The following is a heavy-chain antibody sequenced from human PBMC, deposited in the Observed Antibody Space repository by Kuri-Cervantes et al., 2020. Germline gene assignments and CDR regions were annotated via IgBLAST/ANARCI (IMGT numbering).Heavy chain of an antibody. CDR1: GFTFTSSA. Sequence: SVKVSCKASGFTFTSSAMQWVRQARGQRLEWIGWIVVGSGNTNYAQKFQGRVTITADKSTSTAYMELSSLRSEDTAVYYCARVNYDILTGYSYYYGMDVWGQGTTVTVSS. J-gene: IGHJ6*02. D-gene: IGHD3-9*01. V-gene: IGHV1-58*02. CDR2: IVVGSGNT. CDR3: ARVNYDILTGYSYYYGMDV.